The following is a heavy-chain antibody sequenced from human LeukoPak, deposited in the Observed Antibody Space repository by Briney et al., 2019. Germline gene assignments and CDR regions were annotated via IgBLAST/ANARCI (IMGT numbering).Heavy chain of an antibody. CDR1: GFTFSSYS. V-gene: IGHV3-21*01. CDR3: ARADFDFDWLLAPFDY. Sequence: GGSLRLSCAASGFTFSSYSMNWVRQAPGKGLEWVSSISSSSYIYYADSVKGRFTISRDNAKNSLYLQMNSLRAEDTAVYYCARADFDFDWLLAPFDYWGQGSLVTVSS. J-gene: IGHJ4*02. D-gene: IGHD3-9*01. CDR2: ISSSSYI.